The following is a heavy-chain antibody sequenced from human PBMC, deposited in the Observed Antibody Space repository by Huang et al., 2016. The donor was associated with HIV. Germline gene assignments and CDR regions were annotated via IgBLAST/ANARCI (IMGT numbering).Heavy chain of an antibody. D-gene: IGHD3-22*01. V-gene: IGHV1-69*01. CDR2: IIPIVGTA. Sequence: QVQLVQSGAEVKKPGSSVKVSCKASGGTFSRYAIRWVRQAPGQGREWMGGIIPIVGTANYAQKCQGRVTITADESTSTAYMELSSLRSEDTAVYYCARVESRRYYDSSGYYYWGQGTLVTVSS. CDR3: ARVESRRYYDSSGYYY. CDR1: GGTFSRYA. J-gene: IGHJ4*02.